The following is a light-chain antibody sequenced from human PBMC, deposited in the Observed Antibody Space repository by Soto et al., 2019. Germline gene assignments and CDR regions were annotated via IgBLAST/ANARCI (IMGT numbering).Light chain of an antibody. J-gene: IGKJ1*01. V-gene: IGKV3-20*01. CDR3: QRYDSFRT. CDR1: QSVRSNF. Sequence: EVVLTQSPGTLSLSAGERATLSCRTSQSVRSNFLAWYQQKPGQAPRLLIYGASNRATGIPDRFSGSGSGTDFTLTITRLEPKDFAMYYCQRYDSFRTFGQGTKVDIK. CDR2: GAS.